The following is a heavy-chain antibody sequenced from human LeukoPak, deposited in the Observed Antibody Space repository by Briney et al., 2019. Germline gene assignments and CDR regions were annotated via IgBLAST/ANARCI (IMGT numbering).Heavy chain of an antibody. CDR2: ISAYNGNT. CDR3: ARGHSSSWSLPAY. D-gene: IGHD6-13*01. CDR1: GLHFTHYG. V-gene: IGHV1-18*01. Sequence: ASVKVSCQASGLHFTHYGIRWVRPAPGQGLELVGWISAYNGNTNYAQKLQGRVTMTTDTSTSTAYMELRSLRSDDTAVYYCARGHSSSWSLPAYWGQGTPVTVSS. J-gene: IGHJ4*02.